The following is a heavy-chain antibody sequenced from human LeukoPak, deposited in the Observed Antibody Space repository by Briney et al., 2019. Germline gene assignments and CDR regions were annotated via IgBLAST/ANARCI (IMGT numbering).Heavy chain of an antibody. CDR2: VHYSGST. CDR3: ARQLYVSGSYYAPMDV. Sequence: SETLSLTCSVSGGSVSSSSYFWGWIRQPPGKGLEWIASVHYSGSTYYNPSLKSRLTISVDTSKNQFSLKVSSVTAADTAVYFCARQLYVSGSYYAPMDVWGKGTTVTISS. CDR1: GGSVSSSSYF. J-gene: IGHJ6*03. V-gene: IGHV4-39*01. D-gene: IGHD3-10*01.